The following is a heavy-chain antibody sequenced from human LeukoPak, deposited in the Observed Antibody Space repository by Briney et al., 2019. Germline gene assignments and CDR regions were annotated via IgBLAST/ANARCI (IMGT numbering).Heavy chain of an antibody. CDR2: IYYSGST. D-gene: IGHD6-13*01. Sequence: SETLSLTCTVSGGSISSYYWSWIRQPPGKGLEWIGYIYYSGSTNYNPSLKSRVTISVDTSKNQFSLKLSSVTAADTAVYYCARGPTFSVTAAAGSNNFDYWGQGTLVTVSS. V-gene: IGHV4-59*01. J-gene: IGHJ4*02. CDR1: GGSISSYY. CDR3: ARGPTFSVTAAAGSNNFDY.